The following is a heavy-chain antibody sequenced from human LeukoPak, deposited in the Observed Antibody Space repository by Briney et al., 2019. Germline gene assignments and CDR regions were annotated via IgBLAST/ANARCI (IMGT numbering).Heavy chain of an antibody. V-gene: IGHV4-38-2*02. Sequence: PSETLSLTCTVSGYSISSGYYWGWIRQPPGKGLEWIGNTYDNGNTYYNPSLKSRVTISVDTSKKQFSLKLRTATAADTAVYYCARIEAVTRGYNHAYYFDYWGQGTLVTVSS. CDR3: ARIEAVTRGYNHAYYFDY. J-gene: IGHJ4*02. CDR1: GYSISSGYY. CDR2: TYDNGNT. D-gene: IGHD5-18*01.